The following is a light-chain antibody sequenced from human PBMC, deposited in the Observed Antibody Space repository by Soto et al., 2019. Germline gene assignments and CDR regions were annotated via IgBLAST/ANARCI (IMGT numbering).Light chain of an antibody. CDR1: QSISGW. V-gene: IGKV1-33*01. CDR2: DVS. J-gene: IGKJ5*01. Sequence: DIQMTQSPSTLSASVGDRVTITCRASQSISGWLAWYQQKPGKAPKFLIYDVSNLETGVPSRFSGSGSGSDFTFTINNLQPEDIATYYCQQYVNLPLTFGQGTRLEIK. CDR3: QQYVNLPLT.